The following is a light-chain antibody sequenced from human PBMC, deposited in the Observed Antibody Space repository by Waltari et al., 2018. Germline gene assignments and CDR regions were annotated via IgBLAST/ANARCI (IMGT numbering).Light chain of an antibody. CDR2: KAS. CDR1: QSINNW. J-gene: IGKJ2*01. CDR3: QQYIGYSYT. Sequence: IQMTQSPSTLSASVGDRVSITCRASQSINNWLDWYQQKSGKAPKLLLYKASSLESGVPSRFSGSGYGTEFTLTISSLQPDDFATYYCQQYIGYSYTFGQGTKLEIK. V-gene: IGKV1-5*03.